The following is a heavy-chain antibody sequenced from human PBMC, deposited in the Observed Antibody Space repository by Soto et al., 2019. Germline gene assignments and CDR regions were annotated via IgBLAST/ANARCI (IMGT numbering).Heavy chain of an antibody. J-gene: IGHJ4*02. V-gene: IGHV4-4*02. CDR1: GGSLSSSSW. Sequence: PSETLSLTCAVSGGSLSSSSWWSWVRQPLGKTLEWLGEIFYSGSTKYNPSLNSRVTISADQSKNDFSLRLSSVTAADTAVYYCVHHGGVPYYHDFWGQGMLVTVSS. CDR3: VHHGGVPYYHDF. CDR2: IFYSGST. D-gene: IGHD2-8*01.